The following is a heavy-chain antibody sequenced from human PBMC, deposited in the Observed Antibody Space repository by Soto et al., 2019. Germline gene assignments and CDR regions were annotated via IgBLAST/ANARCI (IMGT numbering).Heavy chain of an antibody. CDR2: ISNDGSMT. J-gene: IGHJ4*02. CDR3: ARLGWGAAIITWFDY. Sequence: EVQLVESGGGLVQPGGSLRLSCAASGFTFSSYWMHWVRQAPGKGLVWVSGISNDGSMTNYADSVKGRFSISRDNAENTVYLHMHSLRAEATAVYYCARLGWGAAIITWFDYWGQGTPVTVS. V-gene: IGHV3-74*01. CDR1: GFTFSSYW. D-gene: IGHD2-2*02.